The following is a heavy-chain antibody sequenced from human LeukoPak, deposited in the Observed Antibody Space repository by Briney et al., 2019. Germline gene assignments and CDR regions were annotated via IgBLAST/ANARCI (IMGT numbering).Heavy chain of an antibody. D-gene: IGHD2-2*01. V-gene: IGHV3-15*01. CDR3: TTLTQSVPAAQLGNDY. CDR1: GFTFSNAW. CDR2: IKSKTDGGTT. Sequence: GGSLRLSCAAPGFTFSNAWMSWVRQAPGKGLKWVGRIKSKTDGGTTDYAAPVKGRFTISRDDSKNTLYLQMNSLKTEDTAVYYCTTLTQSVPAAQLGNDYWGQGTLVTVSS. J-gene: IGHJ4*02.